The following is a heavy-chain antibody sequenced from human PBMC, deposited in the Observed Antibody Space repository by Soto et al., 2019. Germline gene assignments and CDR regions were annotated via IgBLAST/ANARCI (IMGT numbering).Heavy chain of an antibody. D-gene: IGHD3-9*01. J-gene: IGHJ5*02. Sequence: QVQLVESGGGVVQPGRSLRLSCAASGFTFSSYGMHWVRQAPGKGLEWVAVISYDGSNKYYADSVKGQFTISRDNSKNTLYLQMNSLRAEDKAVYYGAKAQYDDILTGCYTPFDPWGQGTLVTVSS. CDR3: AKAQYDDILTGCYTPFDP. CDR1: GFTFSSYG. CDR2: ISYDGSNK. V-gene: IGHV3-30*18.